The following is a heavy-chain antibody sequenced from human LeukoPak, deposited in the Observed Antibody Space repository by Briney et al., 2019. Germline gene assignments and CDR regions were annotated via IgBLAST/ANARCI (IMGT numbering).Heavy chain of an antibody. CDR2: ISSSGSTI. Sequence: GGSLRLSCAASGFTFSDYYMSWIRQAPGKGLEWVSYISSSGSTIYYADSVKGRFTISRDNAKNSLYLQMNSLRAEDTAVYYCARSGWFGELYYYYFDYWGQGTLVTVSS. V-gene: IGHV3-11*01. CDR1: GFTFSDYY. J-gene: IGHJ4*02. D-gene: IGHD3-10*01. CDR3: ARSGWFGELYYYYFDY.